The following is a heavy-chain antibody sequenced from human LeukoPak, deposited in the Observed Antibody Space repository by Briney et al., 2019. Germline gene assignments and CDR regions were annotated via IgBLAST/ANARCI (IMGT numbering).Heavy chain of an antibody. CDR3: ARRWNYGRNYYIDV. CDR1: GGSFSHYY. V-gene: IGHV4-34*01. D-gene: IGHD1-7*01. Sequence: SETLSLTCAVYGGSFSHYYWSWIRQSPRRGLECSAEINDSGTITYNQSLMSRVTISVDKSKNQFSLKLSSATAADTAVYYCARRWNYGRNYYIDVWGKGAMVSVSS. CDR2: INDSGTI. J-gene: IGHJ6*03.